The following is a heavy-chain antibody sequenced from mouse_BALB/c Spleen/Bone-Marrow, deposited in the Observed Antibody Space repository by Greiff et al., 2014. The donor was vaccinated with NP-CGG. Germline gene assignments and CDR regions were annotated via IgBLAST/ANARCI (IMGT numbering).Heavy chain of an antibody. CDR1: GFSLNSYG. Sequence: VQLVQSGPGLVAPSQSLSITCTVSGFSLNSYGVHWVRQPPGKGLEWLGGIWAGGSTNYNSALMSRLSISKDNSKSQVFLKMNSLQTDDTARYYCARFYLWYYDVWGAGTTVTVSS. V-gene: IGHV2-9*02. CDR2: IWAGGST. CDR3: ARFYLWYYDV. J-gene: IGHJ1*01. D-gene: IGHD2-3*01.